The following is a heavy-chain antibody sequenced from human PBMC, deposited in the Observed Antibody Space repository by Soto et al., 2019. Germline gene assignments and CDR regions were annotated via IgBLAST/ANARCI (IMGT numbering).Heavy chain of an antibody. V-gene: IGHV4-59*01. CDR2: IYYSGST. CDR1: GGSISSYY. Sequence: SETLSLTCTVSGGSISSYYWSWIRQPPGKGLEWIGYIYYSGSTNYNPSLKSRVTISVDTSKNQFSLKLSSVTAADTAVYYCARDEQWLVFDYWGQGTLVTVSS. D-gene: IGHD6-19*01. J-gene: IGHJ4*02. CDR3: ARDEQWLVFDY.